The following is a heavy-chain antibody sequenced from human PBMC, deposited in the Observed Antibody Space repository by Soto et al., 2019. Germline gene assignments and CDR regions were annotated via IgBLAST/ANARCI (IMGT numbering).Heavy chain of an antibody. Sequence: QVQLVESGGGVVQPGRSLRLSCAASGFTFSTYGMHWARQAPGKGLEWVAVISYDGSNKYYADSVKGRFTISRDNSKNTLYLQMSSLRAEDTSVYYCAKGFSYSVIDYWGQGTLVTVSS. V-gene: IGHV3-30*18. J-gene: IGHJ4*02. D-gene: IGHD5-18*01. CDR3: AKGFSYSVIDY. CDR1: GFTFSTYG. CDR2: ISYDGSNK.